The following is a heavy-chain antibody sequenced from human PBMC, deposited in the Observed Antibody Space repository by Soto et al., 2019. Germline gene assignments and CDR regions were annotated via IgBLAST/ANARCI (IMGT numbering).Heavy chain of an antibody. Sequence: FSLSTSGMCVSWIRQPPGNALEWLALIDWDDDKYYSTSLKTRLTISKDTSKNQVVLTMTNMGPVDTATYYCARGSMVRRGNWFDPWGQGTLVTVSS. CDR1: FSLSTSGMC. CDR3: ARGSMVRRGNWFDP. CDR2: IDWDDDK. J-gene: IGHJ5*02. V-gene: IGHV2-70*01. D-gene: IGHD3-10*01.